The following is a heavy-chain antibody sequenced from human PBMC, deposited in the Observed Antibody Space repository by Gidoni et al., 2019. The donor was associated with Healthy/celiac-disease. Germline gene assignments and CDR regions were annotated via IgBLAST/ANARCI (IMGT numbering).Heavy chain of an antibody. J-gene: IGHJ4*02. V-gene: IGHV3-23*01. CDR1: GFTFRSYA. D-gene: IGHD1-26*01. CDR3: AKIGVGATRGFFDY. CDR2: ISGSGGST. Sequence: EVQLFESGGGLVQPGGSLRLSCAASGFTFRSYAMSWVRQAPGKGREWVSAISGSGGSTYYADSVKGRFTISRDNSKNTLYLQMNSLRAEDTAVYYCAKIGVGATRGFFDYWGQGTLVTVSS.